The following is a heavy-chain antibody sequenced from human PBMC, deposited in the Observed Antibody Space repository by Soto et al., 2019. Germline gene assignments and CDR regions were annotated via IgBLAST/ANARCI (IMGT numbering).Heavy chain of an antibody. D-gene: IGHD2-15*01. CDR1: DGSISTDNW. CDR3: ARGTGYCSGGSCYNYFDP. V-gene: IGHV4-4*02. J-gene: IGHJ5*02. CDR2: IYHSGST. Sequence: LSLTCAVSDGSISTDNWWTWVRQPPGKGLEWIGEIYHSGSTNYNPPLKSRVTISVDKSKNQFSLKLTSVTAADTAVYYCARGTGYCSGGSCYNYFDPWGQGTLVTVSS.